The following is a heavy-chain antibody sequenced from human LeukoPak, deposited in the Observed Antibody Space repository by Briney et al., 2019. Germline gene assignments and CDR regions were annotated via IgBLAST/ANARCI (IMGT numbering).Heavy chain of an antibody. D-gene: IGHD3-22*01. CDR3: ARNYDSSGYYYGGPRYFDY. CDR2: ISSSGSTI. V-gene: IGHV3-48*03. Sequence: GGSLRLSCAASGFTFSSYEMNWVRQAPGKGLEWISDISSSGSTINYADSVKGRFTISRDNAKNSLYLQMNSLRAEDTAVYYCARNYDSSGYYYGGPRYFDYWGQGTLVTVSS. CDR1: GFTFSSYE. J-gene: IGHJ4*02.